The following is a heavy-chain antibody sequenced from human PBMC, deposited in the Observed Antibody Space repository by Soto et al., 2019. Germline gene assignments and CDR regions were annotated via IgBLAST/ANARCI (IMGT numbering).Heavy chain of an antibody. CDR2: IYHSGST. CDR3: ARDKYSSSWHYYYYGMDV. CDR1: GGSSSGSNW. Sequence: PSETLSLTCAVSGGSSSGSNWWSFVRQPPGKGLEWIGEIYHSGSTNYNPSLKSRVTISVDKSKNQFSLKLSSVTAADTAVYYCARDKYSSSWHYYYYGMDVWGQGTTVTVSS. J-gene: IGHJ6*02. V-gene: IGHV4-4*02. D-gene: IGHD6-13*01.